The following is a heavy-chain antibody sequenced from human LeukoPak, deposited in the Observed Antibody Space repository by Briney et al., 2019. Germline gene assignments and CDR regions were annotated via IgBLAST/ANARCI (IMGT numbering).Heavy chain of an antibody. CDR2: ISSSSSTI. D-gene: IGHD3-10*01. V-gene: IGHV3-48*01. CDR1: GFTFSSYT. Sequence: SGGSLRLSCAASGFTFSSYTMTWVRQAPGKGLEWVSYISSSSSTIYYADSVKGRFTISRDNAKNSLYLQMNSLRAEDTAVYYCARVGFGELYNYYYMDVWGKGTTVTVSS. CDR3: ARVGFGELYNYYYMDV. J-gene: IGHJ6*03.